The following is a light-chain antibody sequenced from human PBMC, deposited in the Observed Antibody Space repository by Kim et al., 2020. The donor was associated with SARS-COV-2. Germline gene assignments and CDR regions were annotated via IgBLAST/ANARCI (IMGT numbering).Light chain of an antibody. V-gene: IGLV3-21*04. J-gene: IGLJ2*01. CDR1: SIGSKS. Sequence: APGKATRVTCGGSSIGSKSRHWNQQKPGQAPVLVFYYDSDRPSGIPERFSGSSSGNTATLTISRVEAGDEADYYCQVWDSSSDVVFGGGTQLTVL. CDR3: QVWDSSSDVV. CDR2: YDS.